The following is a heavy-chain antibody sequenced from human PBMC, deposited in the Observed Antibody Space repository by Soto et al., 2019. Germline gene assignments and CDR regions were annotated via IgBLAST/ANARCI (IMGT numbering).Heavy chain of an antibody. Sequence: GGSLRLSCAASGFTFSSYGMHWVRQAPGKGLEWVAVISYDGSNKYYADSVKGRFTISRDNSKNTLYLQMNSLRAEDTAVYYCAKDGGQYWGQGTLVTVYS. CDR1: GFTFSSYG. CDR3: AKDGGQY. D-gene: IGHD3-3*01. V-gene: IGHV3-30*18. J-gene: IGHJ4*02. CDR2: ISYDGSNK.